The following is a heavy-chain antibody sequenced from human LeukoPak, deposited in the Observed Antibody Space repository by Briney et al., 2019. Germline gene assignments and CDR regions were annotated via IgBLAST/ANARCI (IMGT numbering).Heavy chain of an antibody. D-gene: IGHD3-22*01. Sequence: GESLKISCKGSGYRFNSYWINWVRQMPGRGLEWMGTIDPSGSYTKYNPSFQGHVTISADKSISTAYLQWSSLKASDTAMYYCARPLSSGYYGGGFDIWGQGTMVTVSS. CDR2: IDPSGSYT. J-gene: IGHJ3*02. CDR3: ARPLSSGYYGGGFDI. CDR1: GYRFNSYW. V-gene: IGHV5-10-1*01.